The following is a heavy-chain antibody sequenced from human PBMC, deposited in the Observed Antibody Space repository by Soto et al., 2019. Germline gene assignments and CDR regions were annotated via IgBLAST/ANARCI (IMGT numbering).Heavy chain of an antibody. D-gene: IGHD6-6*01. CDR1: GGSISSGGYY. CDR2: IYYSGST. J-gene: IGHJ4*02. Sequence: QVQLQESGPGLVKPSQTLSLTCTVSGGSISSGGYYWSWIRQHPGKGLEWIGYIYYSGSTYYNPSLKSRVTISVDTSKNQCSLKLRSVTAADTAVYCCARELKAYSSSGRYYFEYWGQGTLVTVSS. V-gene: IGHV4-31*03. CDR3: ARELKAYSSSGRYYFEY.